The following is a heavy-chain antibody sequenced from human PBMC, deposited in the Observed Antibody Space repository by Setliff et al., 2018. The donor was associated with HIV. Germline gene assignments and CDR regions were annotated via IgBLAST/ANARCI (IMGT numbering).Heavy chain of an antibody. V-gene: IGHV3-66*02. Sequence: PGGSLRLSCAASGFSVSSNYMSWVRQAPGKGLEWVSVINRGGNTYYADSVKGRFTISRDNSNNTVYLQMNSLTSEDTAVYSCARDPLLFLEWLSPGYPFDYWGQGTLVTVSS. CDR3: ARDPLLFLEWLSPGYPFDY. CDR2: INRGGNT. D-gene: IGHD3-3*01. CDR1: GFSVSSNY. J-gene: IGHJ4*02.